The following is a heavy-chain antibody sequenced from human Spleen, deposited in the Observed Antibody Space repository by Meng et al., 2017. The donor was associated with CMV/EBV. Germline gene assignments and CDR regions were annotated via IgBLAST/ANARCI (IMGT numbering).Heavy chain of an antibody. CDR1: GFTFDDYA. CDR3: VKDVSSSWPYYFDF. CDR2: ISWNSGDM. Sequence: SLKISCAGSGFTFDDYAMHWVRQVPGKGLEWISGISWNSGDMDYADSVKGRLTISRDNAKNSLYLQMNSLKREDTALYYCVKDVSSSWPYYFDFWGQGTLVTVSS. J-gene: IGHJ4*02. D-gene: IGHD6-13*01. V-gene: IGHV3-9*01.